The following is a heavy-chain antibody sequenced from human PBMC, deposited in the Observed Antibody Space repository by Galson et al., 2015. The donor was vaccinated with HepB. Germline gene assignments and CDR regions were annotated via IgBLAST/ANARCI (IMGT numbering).Heavy chain of an antibody. V-gene: IGHV3-23*01. J-gene: IGHJ2*01. D-gene: IGHD5-12*01. CDR3: AKEGYSGSTKPSSLWQWPPDSTNWYFDL. CDR2: ISGSGGST. CDR1: GFTFSSSS. Sequence: SLRLSCAASGFTFSSSSMSWVRQGPGKGLEWVSTISGSGGSTYYADSVKGRFTISRDNSKNTLYLQMNSLRAEDTAVYYCAKEGYSGSTKPSSLWQWPPDSTNWYFDLWGRGTLVTVSS.